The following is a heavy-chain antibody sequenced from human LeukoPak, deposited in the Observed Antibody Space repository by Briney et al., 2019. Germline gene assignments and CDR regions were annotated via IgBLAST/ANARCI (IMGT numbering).Heavy chain of an antibody. CDR1: GFTLRGYG. D-gene: IGHD3-3*01. CDR3: ARSARLMKGVVEVTALDD. Sequence: GGSLRLSCAASGFTLRGYGMHWVRQAPGKGLEWVAFIRYDGSDKSYADSVKGRFTISRDNSKNTLYLQMNSLRAEDTAVYYCARSARLMKGVVEVTALDDWGQGTLVTVSS. CDR2: IRYDGSDK. V-gene: IGHV3-30*02. J-gene: IGHJ4*02.